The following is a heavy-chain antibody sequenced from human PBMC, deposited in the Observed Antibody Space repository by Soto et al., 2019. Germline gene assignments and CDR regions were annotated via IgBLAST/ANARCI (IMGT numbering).Heavy chain of an antibody. Sequence: GGSLRLSCAASGFTFSGYGMHWVRHAPGKGLEWVAVIWYDGSNKYYIDSVKGRFTISRDSPKNTLYLQMNSLRAEDTAVYHCARDILGGSYDFSHGGQGALVTSPQ. J-gene: IGHJ1*01. CDR1: GFTFSGYG. V-gene: IGHV3-33*01. CDR2: IWYDGSNK. CDR3: ARDILGGSYDFSH. D-gene: IGHD3-3*01.